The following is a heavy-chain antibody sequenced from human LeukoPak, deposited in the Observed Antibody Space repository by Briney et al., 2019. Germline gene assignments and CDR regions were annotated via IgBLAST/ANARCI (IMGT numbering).Heavy chain of an antibody. CDR2: INHSGST. V-gene: IGHV4-34*01. J-gene: IGHJ4*02. CDR1: GGSISGYY. CDR3: ARRDGYNYYYFDY. Sequence: SETLSLTCAVYGGSISGYYWSWIRQPPGKGLEWIGEINHSGSTNYNPSLKSRVTISVDTSKNQFSLKLSSVTAADTAVYYCARRDGYNYYYFDYWGQGTLVTVSS. D-gene: IGHD5-24*01.